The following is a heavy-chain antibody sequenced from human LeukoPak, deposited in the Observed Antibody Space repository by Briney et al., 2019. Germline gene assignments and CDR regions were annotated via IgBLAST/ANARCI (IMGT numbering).Heavy chain of an antibody. CDR3: AREGRVSGYDFDS. Sequence: PGGSLRLSCAASGFTFSSYWMHWVRHAPGKGLVWVSRINSDGRSITYADSVKGRFTISRDNAKNTLYLQMNSLGVEDTAVYYCAREGRVSGYDFDSWGQGTLVTVSS. J-gene: IGHJ4*02. CDR2: INSDGRSI. CDR1: GFTFSSYW. D-gene: IGHD5-12*01. V-gene: IGHV3-74*03.